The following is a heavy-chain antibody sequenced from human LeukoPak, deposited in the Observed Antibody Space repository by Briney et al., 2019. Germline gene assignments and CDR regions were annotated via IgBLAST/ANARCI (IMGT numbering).Heavy chain of an antibody. J-gene: IGHJ4*02. CDR1: GYTFTNSY. CDR2: INPDGGNT. D-gene: IGHD3-22*01. V-gene: IGHV1-46*01. CDR3: ARDSRGSVTVIPY. Sequence: ASVKVSCKASGYTFTNSYIHWVRQAPGQVLEWMGLINPDGGNTNYAQNFQGRVTLTRDTSTSTVYMELSSLRSEDTAVYYCARDSRGSVTVIPYWGQGTLVTVSS.